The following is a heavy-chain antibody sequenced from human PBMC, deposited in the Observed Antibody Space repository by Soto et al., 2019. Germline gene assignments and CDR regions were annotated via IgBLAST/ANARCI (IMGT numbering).Heavy chain of an antibody. V-gene: IGHV3-30*18. CDR1: GFTFRSYG. D-gene: IGHD3-10*01. Sequence: PGGSLRLSCAASGFTFRSYGIHWVRQAPGKGLEWVAVVSYDGSNKYYGDSVKGRFTISRDNSKSKLYLQMNSLRVEDTAVYYCAKDPMFAWAPEISHYYKGMDVWGRGTTVTVSS. CDR3: AKDPMFAWAPEISHYYKGMDV. J-gene: IGHJ6*02. CDR2: VSYDGSNK.